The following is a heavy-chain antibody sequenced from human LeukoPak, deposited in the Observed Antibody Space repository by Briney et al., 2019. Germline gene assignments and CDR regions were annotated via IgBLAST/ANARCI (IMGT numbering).Heavy chain of an antibody. CDR1: GFTFRSYW. CDR3: YWEGS. J-gene: IGHJ4*02. Sequence: GGSLRLSSAAPGFTFRSYWMHWVRQGPGKGLVWVSRINSDGSSTSYADSVKGRFTISRDNAKNTLYLQMNSLRVEDTAVYYCYWEGSWGQGTLVTVSS. D-gene: IGHD1-26*01. CDR2: INSDGSST. V-gene: IGHV3-74*01.